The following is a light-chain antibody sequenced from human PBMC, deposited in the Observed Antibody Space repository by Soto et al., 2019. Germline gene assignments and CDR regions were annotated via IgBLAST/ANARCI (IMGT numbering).Light chain of an antibody. CDR1: SSDIGAYNS. Sequence: QSALTQPASVSGSPGQSITISCTGTSSDIGAYNSVSWYQHHPGKAPKLIVFQVSFRPSAVSDRFSGSKSDNTASLTISGLQTEDEADYYCLSYTASSTFAFGTGTKVTV. CDR3: LSYTASSTFA. J-gene: IGLJ1*01. V-gene: IGLV2-14*01. CDR2: QVS.